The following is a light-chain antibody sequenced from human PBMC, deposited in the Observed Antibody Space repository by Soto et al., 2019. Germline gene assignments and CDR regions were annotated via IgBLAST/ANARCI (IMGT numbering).Light chain of an antibody. CDR3: SSYTSSSTRL. V-gene: IGLV2-14*01. Sequence: QPASVSGSPGQSITISCTGTSSDVGGYNYVSWYQQHPGKAPKLMIYDVSNRPSGVSNRFSGSKSGNTASLTISGLQAEDEADYYCSSYTSSSTRLFGGGTKLTVL. CDR1: SSDVGGYNY. J-gene: IGLJ2*01. CDR2: DVS.